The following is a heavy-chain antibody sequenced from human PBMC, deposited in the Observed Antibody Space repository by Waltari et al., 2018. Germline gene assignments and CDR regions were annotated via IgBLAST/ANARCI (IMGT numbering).Heavy chain of an antibody. J-gene: IGHJ4*02. CDR1: GGPISSYY. CDR2: IYYSGST. Sequence: QVQLQESGPGLVKPSETLSLTCTVSGGPISSYYWSWIRQPPGKGLEWIGYIYYSGSTNYNPSLKSRVTISVDTSKNQFSLKLSSVTAADTAVYYCARGLYDYSSGYLGYFDYWGQGTLVTVSS. CDR3: ARGLYDYSSGYLGYFDY. V-gene: IGHV4-59*01. D-gene: IGHD3-22*01.